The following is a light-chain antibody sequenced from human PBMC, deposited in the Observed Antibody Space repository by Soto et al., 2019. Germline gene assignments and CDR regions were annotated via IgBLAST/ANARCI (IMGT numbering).Light chain of an antibody. J-gene: IGKJ1*01. CDR3: QKYGSSLTWT. CDR2: DKS. Sequence: EIVLTQSPATLSLSPGKRSTLSCRASQSVGSFLAWYQQKPGQAPRILIYDKSIRATGIPDRLSGSGSGTDLNLTISRLEPEDFAVYYCQKYGSSLTWTFGQGT. CDR1: QSVGSF. V-gene: IGKV3-20*01.